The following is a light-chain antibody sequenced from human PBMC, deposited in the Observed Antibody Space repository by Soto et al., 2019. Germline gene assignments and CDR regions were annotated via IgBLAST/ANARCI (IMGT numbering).Light chain of an antibody. J-gene: IGKJ4*01. Sequence: DIVLTQTPGTLSLSPGERATLSCRASQSVSNSLSWYQQKPGQAPRLLMYDVSNRATGTPARFSGSGSGTHFTLTISSLEPEDFAVYYCQHYGSSPLTFGGGTKVDI. CDR1: QSVSNS. CDR2: DVS. V-gene: IGKV3-11*01. CDR3: QHYGSSPLT.